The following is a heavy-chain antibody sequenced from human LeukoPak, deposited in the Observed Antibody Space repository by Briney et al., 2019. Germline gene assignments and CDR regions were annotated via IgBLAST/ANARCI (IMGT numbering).Heavy chain of an antibody. CDR2: ISYDGSNK. D-gene: IGHD4-23*01. CDR3: ARDRYYGGTYYFDY. V-gene: IGHV3-30-3*01. J-gene: IGHJ4*02. Sequence: GGSLRLPCAASGFTFSSYAMHWVRQAPGKGLEWVAVISYDGSNKYYADSVKGRFTVSRDNSKNTLYLQMNSLRAEDTAVYCCARDRYYGGTYYFDYWGQGTLVTVSS. CDR1: GFTFSSYA.